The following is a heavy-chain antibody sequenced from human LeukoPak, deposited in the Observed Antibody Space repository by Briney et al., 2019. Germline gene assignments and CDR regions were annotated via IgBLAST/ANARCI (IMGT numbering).Heavy chain of an antibody. Sequence: GGSLRLSCAASGFTFSSYAMGWVRQAPGKGLEWVSSISNSGGRTFYTDSVKGRFTISRDNSKITLYLQMNSLRAEDTAVYYCAKSYNGYESKPDYWGQGTLVTVSS. CDR2: ISNSGGRT. CDR3: AKSYNGYESKPDY. CDR1: GFTFSSYA. J-gene: IGHJ4*02. V-gene: IGHV3-23*01. D-gene: IGHD5-12*01.